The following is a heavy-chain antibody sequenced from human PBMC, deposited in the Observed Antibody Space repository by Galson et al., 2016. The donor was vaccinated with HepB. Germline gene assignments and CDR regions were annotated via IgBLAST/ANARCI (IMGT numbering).Heavy chain of an antibody. CDR3: ARQEKTGLVNF. Sequence: ETLSLTCSVIGGSITSSSYYWAWIRRPPGKGLEWIGSIFYTGTTYYNPSVQSRVTISVDRSKNQFHLNLTSVTATDTAQYSCARQEKTGLVNFWGQGTMVTVSS. CDR2: IFYTGTT. J-gene: IGHJ3*01. D-gene: IGHD3/OR15-3a*01. V-gene: IGHV4-39*01. CDR1: GGSITSSSYY.